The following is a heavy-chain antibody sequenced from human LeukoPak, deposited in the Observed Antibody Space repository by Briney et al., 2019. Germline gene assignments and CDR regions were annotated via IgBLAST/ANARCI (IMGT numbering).Heavy chain of an antibody. CDR1: GGSISSSNW. CDR2: IYNSGST. V-gene: IGHV4-4*02. D-gene: IGHD2-2*01. Sequence: SGTLSLTCAVSGGSISSSNWWSWVSKPPGKGLDWTGEIYNSGSTNYNQSLESRVSISVDKSKNLFSLKLNSVTAADTAVYYCARNANPTDAFDIWGQGTMVTVFS. CDR3: ARNANPTDAFDI. J-gene: IGHJ3*02.